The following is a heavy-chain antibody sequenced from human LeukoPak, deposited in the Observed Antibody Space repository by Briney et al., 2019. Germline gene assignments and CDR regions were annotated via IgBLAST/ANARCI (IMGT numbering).Heavy chain of an antibody. D-gene: IGHD3-22*01. Sequence: GASVKVSCKAPGGIFSSYAISWVRQAPGQGLEWMGGIIPIFGTANYAQKFQGRVTITTDESTSTAYMELSSLRSEDTAVYYCAREDYYDSSGYYSLDYWGQGTLVTVSS. CDR3: AREDYYDSSGYYSLDY. CDR1: GGIFSSYA. V-gene: IGHV1-69*05. CDR2: IIPIFGTA. J-gene: IGHJ4*02.